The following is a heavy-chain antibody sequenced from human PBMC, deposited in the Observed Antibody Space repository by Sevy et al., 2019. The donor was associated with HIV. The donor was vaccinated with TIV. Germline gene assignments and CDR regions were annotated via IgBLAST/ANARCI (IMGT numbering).Heavy chain of an antibody. J-gene: IGHJ4*02. V-gene: IGHV1-46*01. D-gene: IGHD3-22*01. CDR3: ARVYYYDYSGPGF. Sequence: ASVKVSCKASGYTFINYYIHWVRQAPGQGLEWMGLINPSGGSTSSAQMFQGRVTMTRDTSTNTVYMELSSLRSEDTAVYYCARVYYYDYSGPGFWGQGTLVTVSS. CDR1: GYTFINYY. CDR2: INPSGGST.